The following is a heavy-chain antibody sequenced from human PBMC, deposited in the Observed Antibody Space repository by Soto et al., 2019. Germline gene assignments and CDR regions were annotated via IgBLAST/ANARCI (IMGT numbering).Heavy chain of an antibody. Sequence: GGSLRLSCAASGFTFSSYAVHWVRQAPGKGLEWVAVISYDGSNKYYADSVKGRFTISRDNSKNTLYLQMNSLRAEDTAVYYCARALTTRAAAGCDYWGQGT. CDR3: ARALTTRAAAGCDY. J-gene: IGHJ4*02. CDR2: ISYDGSNK. D-gene: IGHD6-13*01. CDR1: GFTFSSYA. V-gene: IGHV3-30-3*01.